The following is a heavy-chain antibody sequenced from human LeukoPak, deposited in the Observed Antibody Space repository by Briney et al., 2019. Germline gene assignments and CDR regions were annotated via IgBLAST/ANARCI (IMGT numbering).Heavy chain of an antibody. CDR2: INHSGST. Sequence: KPSETLSLTCAVYGGSFSGFYWSWIRQPPGKGLEWTGEINHSGSTNYNPSLKSRVTISVDTSENQFSLKLSSVTAADKAVYYCARGGRVVIPAARRNYFDYWGQGTLVTVSS. CDR3: ARGGRVVIPAARRNYFDY. D-gene: IGHD2-2*01. CDR1: GGSFSGFY. V-gene: IGHV4-34*01. J-gene: IGHJ4*02.